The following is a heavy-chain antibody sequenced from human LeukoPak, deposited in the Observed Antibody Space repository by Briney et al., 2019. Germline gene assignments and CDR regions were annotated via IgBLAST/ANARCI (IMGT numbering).Heavy chain of an antibody. V-gene: IGHV4-31*03. CDR1: GGSISSGGYY. CDR2: IYYSGST. J-gene: IGHJ4*02. Sequence: SETLSLTCTVPGGSISSGGYYWSWIRQHPGKGLEWIGYIYYSGSTYYNPSLKSRVTISVDTSKNQFSLKLSSVTAADTAVYYCARRVTVLVRGFDYWGQGTLVTVSS. D-gene: IGHD3-10*01. CDR3: ARRVTVLVRGFDY.